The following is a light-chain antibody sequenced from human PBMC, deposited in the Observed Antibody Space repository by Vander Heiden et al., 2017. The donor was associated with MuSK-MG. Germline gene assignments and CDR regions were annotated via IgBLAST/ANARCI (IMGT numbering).Light chain of an antibody. Sequence: DIVMTQSPDSLAVSLGERATINCRSSQSVLYRSNNKNYLALYQQKPGQPPKLLIYWASTRESGVPDRFSGSGSGTDFTLTISSLQAEDVAFYYCQQYYSTQSWTFGQGTKVEI. CDR2: WAS. CDR3: QQYYSTQSWT. V-gene: IGKV4-1*01. CDR1: QSVLYRSNNKNY. J-gene: IGKJ1*01.